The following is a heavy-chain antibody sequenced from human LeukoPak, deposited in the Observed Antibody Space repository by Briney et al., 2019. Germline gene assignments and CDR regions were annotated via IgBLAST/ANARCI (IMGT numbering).Heavy chain of an antibody. Sequence: GESLKISCKCSGCSFTSYWIGWVRQMPGKGLEWMGIIYPGDSDTRYSPSFQGQVTISADKSISTVYLQWSSLKASDTAMYYCARAAYYDSSGYSNWGQGTLVTVSS. CDR2: IYPGDSDT. CDR1: GCSFTSYW. CDR3: ARAAYYDSSGYSN. V-gene: IGHV5-51*01. D-gene: IGHD3-22*01. J-gene: IGHJ4*02.